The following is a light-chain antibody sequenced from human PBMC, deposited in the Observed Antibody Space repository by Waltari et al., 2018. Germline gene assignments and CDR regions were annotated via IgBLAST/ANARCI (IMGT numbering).Light chain of an antibody. V-gene: IGKV3-15*01. CDR2: GAY. CDR1: QNVGTS. CDR3: QQYEDWPRHS. Sequence: EIVVTQSPATLSVSPGERVTLSCRASQNVGTSLAWYQQKPGQTPRLLIFGAYSRASGVRARFSGSGSGTDFTLAISSLQSEDFAVYYCQQYEDWPRHSFGGGTKVQIE. J-gene: IGKJ4*01.